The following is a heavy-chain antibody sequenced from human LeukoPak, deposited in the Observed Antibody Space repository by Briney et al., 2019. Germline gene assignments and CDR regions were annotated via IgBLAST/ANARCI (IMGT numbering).Heavy chain of an antibody. Sequence: ASVKVSCKASGYTFTNYDINWVRQATGQGLEWMVWMNPNSGNTGYAQKFQGRVTMARNTSISTAYMELSSLRSEDTAVYYCARGGYCSGGSCFRAYDFDPWGQGTLVTVSS. J-gene: IGHJ5*02. CDR2: MNPNSGNT. V-gene: IGHV1-8*01. D-gene: IGHD2-15*01. CDR1: GYTFTNYD. CDR3: ARGGYCSGGSCFRAYDFDP.